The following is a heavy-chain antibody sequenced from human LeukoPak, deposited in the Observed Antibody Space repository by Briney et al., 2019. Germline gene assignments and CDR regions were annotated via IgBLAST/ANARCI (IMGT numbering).Heavy chain of an antibody. Sequence: ASVKVSCKASGYTFTGYYMHWVRQAPGQGLEWMGWIDPNSGGKNYAQKFQGRVTMTRDTSISTAYMELSRLRSDDTAVYYCARAGVSMVRGIRNYYYYYMDVWGKGTTVTVSS. J-gene: IGHJ6*03. CDR3: ARAGVSMVRGIRNYYYYYMDV. V-gene: IGHV1-2*02. CDR2: IDPNSGGK. D-gene: IGHD3-10*01. CDR1: GYTFTGYY.